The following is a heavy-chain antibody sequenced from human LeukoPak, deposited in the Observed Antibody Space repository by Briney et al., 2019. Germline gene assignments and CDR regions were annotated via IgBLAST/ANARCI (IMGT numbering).Heavy chain of an antibody. Sequence: GGSLRLSCAASGFTFSSYSMNWVRQAPGKGLEWVSSISSSSSYIYYADSVKGRFTISRDNAKNSLYLQMNSLRAEDTAVYYCARDSTGYRHIDYWGQGTLVTVSS. D-gene: IGHD3-16*02. V-gene: IGHV3-21*01. CDR2: ISSSSSYI. CDR1: GFTFSSYS. J-gene: IGHJ4*02. CDR3: ARDSTGYRHIDY.